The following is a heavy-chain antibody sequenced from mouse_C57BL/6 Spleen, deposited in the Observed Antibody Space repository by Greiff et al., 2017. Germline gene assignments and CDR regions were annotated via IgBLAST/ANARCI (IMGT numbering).Heavy chain of an antibody. J-gene: IGHJ1*03. Sequence: DVKLVESEGGLVQPGSSMKLSCTASGFTFSDYYMAWVRQVPEKGLEWVANINYDGSSAYYLDSLKSRFIISRDNAKNILYLQMSSLKSEDTATYYCARGGSYWYFDVWGTGTTVTVSS. D-gene: IGHD1-1*01. CDR3: ARGGSYWYFDV. CDR2: INYDGSSA. CDR1: GFTFSDYY. V-gene: IGHV5-16*01.